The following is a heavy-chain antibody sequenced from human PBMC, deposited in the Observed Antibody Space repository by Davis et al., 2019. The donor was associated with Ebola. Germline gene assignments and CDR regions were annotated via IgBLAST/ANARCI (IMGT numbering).Heavy chain of an antibody. Sequence: PSETLSLTCTVSGGSISSYYWSWIRQPPGKGLEWIGYIYYSGSTNYNPSLKSRVTISVDTSKNQFSLKLSSVTAADTAVYYCASQIEYYFDYWGQGTLVTVSS. V-gene: IGHV4-59*01. J-gene: IGHJ4*02. CDR2: IYYSGST. CDR3: ASQIEYYFDY. D-gene: IGHD2/OR15-2a*01. CDR1: GGSISSYY.